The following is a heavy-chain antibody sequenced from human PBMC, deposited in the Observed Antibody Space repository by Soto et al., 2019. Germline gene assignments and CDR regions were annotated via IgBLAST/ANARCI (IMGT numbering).Heavy chain of an antibody. CDR3: AKKFYHQFES. CDR1: GFTFSNYA. J-gene: IGHJ4*02. CDR2: INTGGDKP. D-gene: IGHD2-2*01. Sequence: EVQLLESGGGLVQPGGSLRLSCAASGFTFSNYALGWVRQAPGKGLGWVWAINTGGDKPYYADPVTGRFTISRDNSKNTLYLQMHSLRGEDTATYYCAKKFYHQFESWGQGTLLTVSS. V-gene: IGHV3-23*01.